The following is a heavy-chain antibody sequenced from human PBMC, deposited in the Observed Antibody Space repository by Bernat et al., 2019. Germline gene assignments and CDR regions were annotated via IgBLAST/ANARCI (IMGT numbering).Heavy chain of an antibody. J-gene: IGHJ4*02. V-gene: IGHV4-59*08. CDR3: ASTYYDVWSGYYNVPPRFDY. D-gene: IGHD3-3*01. Sequence: QVQLQESGPGLVKPSETLSLTCTVSGGSISSYYWSWIRQPPGKGLEWIGYIYYSGSTNYNPSLKSRVTISVDTSKNQFSLKLSSVTAADTAVYYCASTYYDVWSGYYNVPPRFDYWGQGTLVIVSS. CDR1: GGSISSYY. CDR2: IYYSGST.